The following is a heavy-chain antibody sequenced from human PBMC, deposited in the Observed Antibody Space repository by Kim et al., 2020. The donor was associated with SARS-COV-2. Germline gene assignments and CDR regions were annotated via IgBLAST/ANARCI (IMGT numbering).Heavy chain of an antibody. CDR2: INPSGGST. V-gene: IGHV1-46*01. CDR1: GYTFTSYY. J-gene: IGHJ6*02. Sequence: ASVKVSCKASGYTFTSYYMHWVRQAPGQGLEWMGIINPSGGSTSYAQKFQGRVTMTRDTSTSTVYMELSSLRSEDTAVYYCAREPGVDTMTPPWYYGMDVWGQGTTVTVSS. D-gene: IGHD5-18*01. CDR3: AREPGVDTMTPPWYYGMDV.